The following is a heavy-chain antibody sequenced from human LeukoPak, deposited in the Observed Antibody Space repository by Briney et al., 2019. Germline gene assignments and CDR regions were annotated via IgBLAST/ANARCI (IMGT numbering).Heavy chain of an antibody. Sequence: SETLSLTCAVYGGSFSGYYWSWIRQPPGQGLEWMGEINDSGSTNYNPPLKRRVTISVDTSKNQCSLKLSSVTAADTAVYYCARDRITIFGVVIMGFDYWGQGTLVTVSS. J-gene: IGHJ4*02. CDR3: ARDRITIFGVVIMGFDY. CDR2: INDSGST. D-gene: IGHD3-3*01. V-gene: IGHV4-34*01. CDR1: GGSFSGYY.